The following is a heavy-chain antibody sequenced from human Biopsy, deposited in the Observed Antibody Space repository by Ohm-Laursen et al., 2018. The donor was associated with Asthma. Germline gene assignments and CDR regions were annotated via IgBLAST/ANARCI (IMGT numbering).Heavy chain of an antibody. CDR3: ARTFHFWSPYHAEHYQL. Sequence: SLRLSCSASGFSFSNFAIHWVRQAPGKGLEWVAVISYDGSNKYYADSVKGRFTISRDNAKNSLYLQMNSLRAEDTAVYYCARTFHFWSPYHAEHYQLWGQGTLVTVSS. CDR2: ISYDGSNK. D-gene: IGHD3-3*02. V-gene: IGHV3-30*03. CDR1: GFSFSNFA. J-gene: IGHJ1*01.